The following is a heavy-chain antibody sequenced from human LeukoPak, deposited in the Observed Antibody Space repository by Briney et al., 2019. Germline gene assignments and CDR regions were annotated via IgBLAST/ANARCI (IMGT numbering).Heavy chain of an antibody. CDR2: IRYDGSDK. D-gene: IGHD1-26*01. Sequence: GGSLRLSCAASGFTFSSYGMHWVRQAPGKGLEWVAFIRYDGSDKYYADSVRGRFTISRDNAKKSLYLQMNSLRAEDTAVYYCARLCIVGTKSAFDIWGQGTMVTVSS. J-gene: IGHJ3*02. CDR3: ARLCIVGTKSAFDI. CDR1: GFTFSSYG. V-gene: IGHV3-30*02.